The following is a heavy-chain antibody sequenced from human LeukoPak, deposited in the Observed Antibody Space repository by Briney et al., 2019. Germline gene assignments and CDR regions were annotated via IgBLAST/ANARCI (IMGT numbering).Heavy chain of an antibody. CDR2: ISYDGSNK. Sequence: GGSLRLSCAASGFTFSSYGMHWVRQAPGKGLEWVAVISYDGSNKYYADSVKGRFTISRDNSKNTLYLQMNSLRAEDTAVYYCARDRYYYDSSGYLDYWGQGTLVTVSS. CDR3: ARDRYYYDSSGYLDY. J-gene: IGHJ4*02. V-gene: IGHV3-30*03. D-gene: IGHD3-22*01. CDR1: GFTFSSYG.